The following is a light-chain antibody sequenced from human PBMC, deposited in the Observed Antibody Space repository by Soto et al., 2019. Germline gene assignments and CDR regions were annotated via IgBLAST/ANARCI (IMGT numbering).Light chain of an antibody. V-gene: IGKV3-11*01. Sequence: LTQSPAILSLSPGERATLSCTASQSVDTYIAWYQQRPGQPPRLLIHDTSHRASGVPARFRGSGSGTDFILTITIQAHEDVAVYFCQQRRNWVSFGPGTRV. CDR1: QSVDTY. CDR2: DTS. CDR3: QQRRNWVS. J-gene: IGKJ3*01.